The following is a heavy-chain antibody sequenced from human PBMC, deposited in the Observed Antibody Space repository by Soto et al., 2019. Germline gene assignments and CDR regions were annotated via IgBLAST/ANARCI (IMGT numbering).Heavy chain of an antibody. CDR2: ISYSGNT. V-gene: IGHV4-59*01. CDR3: AGLRGYAGSPIDY. Sequence: TLSLTCTVSGGSIISGYWSWIRQPPGKGLEWIGYISYSGNTNYNPSLKSRVTMSVDTPKNQFSLRLSSVTTADTAVCYCAGLRGYAGSPIDYWGQGTLVTVSS. J-gene: IGHJ4*02. D-gene: IGHD2-15*01. CDR1: GGSIISGY.